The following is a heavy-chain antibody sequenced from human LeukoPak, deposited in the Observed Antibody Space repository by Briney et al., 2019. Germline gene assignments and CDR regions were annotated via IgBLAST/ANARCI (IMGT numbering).Heavy chain of an antibody. Sequence: SQTLSLTCTVSGGSIISGSYYWSWIRQPAGKGLEWIGRIYASGSANCNPSLKSRITMSVDTSKNQFSLKLSSVTAADTAVYYCAIVSVAATNSFDYWGQGTLVTVSS. CDR2: IYASGSA. CDR1: GGSIISGSYY. V-gene: IGHV4-61*02. D-gene: IGHD1-26*01. J-gene: IGHJ4*02. CDR3: AIVSVAATNSFDY.